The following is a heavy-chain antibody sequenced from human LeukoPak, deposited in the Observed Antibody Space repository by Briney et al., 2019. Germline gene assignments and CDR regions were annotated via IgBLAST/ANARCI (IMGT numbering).Heavy chain of an antibody. Sequence: ASVKVSCKASGYTFTSYGISWVRQAPGQGLEWMGWISAYNGNTNYAQKLQGRVTMTTDTSTSTAYMELRSLRSDDTAVYYYARDRHRDSNYPQDYWGQGTLVTVSS. D-gene: IGHD4-11*01. CDR2: ISAYNGNT. V-gene: IGHV1-18*01. J-gene: IGHJ4*02. CDR3: ARDRHRDSNYPQDY. CDR1: GYTFTSYG.